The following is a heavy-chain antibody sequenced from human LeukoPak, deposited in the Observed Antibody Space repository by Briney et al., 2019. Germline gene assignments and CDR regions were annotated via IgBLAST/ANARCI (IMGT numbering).Heavy chain of an antibody. D-gene: IGHD3-16*01. J-gene: IGHJ6*02. V-gene: IGHV1-18*01. CDR1: GYTLTSYG. CDR2: ISAYNGNT. Sequence: ASMKVSCKDSGYTLTSYGISWVRQAPGQGLEWMGWISAYNGNTNYAQKLQGRVTMTTDTSTSTAYMELRSLRSDDTAVYYCARDIWVEPYGMDVWGQGTTVTVSS. CDR3: ARDIWVEPYGMDV.